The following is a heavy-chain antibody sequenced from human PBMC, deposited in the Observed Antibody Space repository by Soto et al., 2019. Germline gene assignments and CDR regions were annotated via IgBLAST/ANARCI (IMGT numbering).Heavy chain of an antibody. CDR3: ARRLHSSGYYYVRDDAFDI. V-gene: IGHV4-39*01. D-gene: IGHD3-22*01. J-gene: IGHJ3*02. Sequence: QLQLQESGPGLVKPSETLSLTCTVSGGSISSSSYYWGWIRQPPGKGLEWIGSIYYSGSTYYNPCLQSRVTISVDTSKNQFSRKLSSVTAADTAVYYCARRLHSSGYYYVRDDAFDIWGQGTMVTVSS. CDR1: GGSISSSSYY. CDR2: IYYSGST.